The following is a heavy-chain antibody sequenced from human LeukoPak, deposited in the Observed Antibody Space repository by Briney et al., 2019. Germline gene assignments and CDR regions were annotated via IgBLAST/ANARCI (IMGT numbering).Heavy chain of an antibody. Sequence: PGGSLRLSCAASGFTVSSNYMSWVRQAPGKGLEWVSVIYSGGSTYYADSVKGRFTISRDNSKNTLYLQMNSLRAEDTAVYYCARDSSGDDFWSGYYSPHDYWGQGTLVTVSS. CDR3: ARDSSGDDFWSGYYSPHDY. V-gene: IGHV3-66*01. CDR1: GFTVSSNY. J-gene: IGHJ4*02. CDR2: IYSGGST. D-gene: IGHD3-3*01.